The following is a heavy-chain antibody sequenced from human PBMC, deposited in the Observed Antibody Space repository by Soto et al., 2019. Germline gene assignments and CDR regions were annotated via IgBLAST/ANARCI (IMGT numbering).Heavy chain of an antibody. V-gene: IGHV3-74*02. CDR3: IRASGVAGTGEYF. CDR1: GFDFSTYW. J-gene: IGHJ4*02. Sequence: EVQLVESGGGLVQPGGSLRLSCAASGFDFSTYWMHWVRQAPGKGLVWVSRISGGGGTTYAVSVEGRFTISRDNANNIVYLQMNSLTEEDTAMYYCIRASGVAGTGEYFWGQGTLVTVSS. D-gene: IGHD6-19*01. CDR2: ISGGGGT.